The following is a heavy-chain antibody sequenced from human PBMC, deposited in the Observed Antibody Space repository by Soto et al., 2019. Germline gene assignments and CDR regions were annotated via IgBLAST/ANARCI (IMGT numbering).Heavy chain of an antibody. CDR2: FYSSGSI. J-gene: IGHJ5*02. V-gene: IGHV4-31*02. D-gene: IGHD6-19*01. Sequence: SETLSLTCFVSGYFIGAGGYYWSWIRHHPGKGLEWIGSFYSSGSIIYNPSLRSRVSISGDMSTNQFSMSLTSVTAADTARYYCPRMYSSGSGWFHPWGQGTLVTVSS. CDR1: GYFIGAGGYY. CDR3: PRMYSSGSGWFHP.